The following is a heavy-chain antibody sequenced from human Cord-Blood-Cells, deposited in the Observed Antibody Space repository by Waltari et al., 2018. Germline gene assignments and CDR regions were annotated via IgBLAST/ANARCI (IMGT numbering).Heavy chain of an antibody. CDR3: ASTALAAAGIFLTGAFDI. V-gene: IGHV4-31*03. CDR2: IYYSGST. Sequence: QVQLQESGPGLVKPSQTLSLTCTVSGGSISSGGYYWSLIRQHPGKGLEWIGYIYYSGSTYYNPSLKSRVTISVDTSKNQFSLKLSSVTAADTAVYYCASTALAAAGIFLTGAFDIWGQGTMVTVSS. CDR1: GGSISSGGYY. D-gene: IGHD6-13*01. J-gene: IGHJ3*02.